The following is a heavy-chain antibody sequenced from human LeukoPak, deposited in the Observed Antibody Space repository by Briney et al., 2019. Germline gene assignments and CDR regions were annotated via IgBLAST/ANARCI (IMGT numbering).Heavy chain of an antibody. D-gene: IGHD3-10*01. CDR1: GFTFNDFSDYY. CDR2: ISISVSTI. CDR3: AAGYGSGSYSV. J-gene: IGHJ4*02. Sequence: GGSLRLSCAASGFTFNDFSDYYLSWIRQAPGKGLEWVSYISISVSTISHADSVKGRFAISRDNAKKSLSLQMDSLRAEDTAVYYCAAGYGSGSYSVWGQGTLVTDSS. V-gene: IGHV3-11*01.